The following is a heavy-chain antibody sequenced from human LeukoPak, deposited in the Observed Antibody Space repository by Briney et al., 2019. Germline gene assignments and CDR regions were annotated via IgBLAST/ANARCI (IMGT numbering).Heavy chain of an antibody. V-gene: IGHV3-33*01. Sequence: GGSLRLSCAASGFTFSSYGMHWVRQAPGKGLEWVAVIWYDGSNKYYADSVKGRFTISRDNSKNTLYLEMNSLRAEDTAIYYCAREGPRGNSQFDYWGQGTLVTVSS. CDR2: IWYDGSNK. CDR3: AREGPRGNSQFDY. D-gene: IGHD2/OR15-2a*01. CDR1: GFTFSSYG. J-gene: IGHJ4*02.